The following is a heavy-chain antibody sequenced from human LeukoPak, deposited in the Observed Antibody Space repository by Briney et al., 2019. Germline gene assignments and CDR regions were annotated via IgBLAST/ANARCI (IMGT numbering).Heavy chain of an antibody. CDR1: GFTFSSYA. D-gene: IGHD3-16*01. V-gene: IGHV3-30-3*01. J-gene: IGHJ3*02. CDR2: ISYDGSNK. Sequence: GRSLRLSCVASGFTFSSYAMHWVRQAPGKGLEWVAVISYDGSNKYYADSVKGRFTISRDNSKNTLYLQMNSLRAEDTAVYYCAREARWGAFDIWGQGTMVTVSS. CDR3: AREARWGAFDI.